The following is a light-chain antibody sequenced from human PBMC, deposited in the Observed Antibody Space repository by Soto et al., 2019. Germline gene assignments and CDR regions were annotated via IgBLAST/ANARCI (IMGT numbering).Light chain of an antibody. J-gene: IGKJ1*01. Sequence: EIVLTQSPATLSLSPGERASLSCRASQSVSTHLAWYQQKPGQAPRLLIYDASSRATGIPARFSGSGSGTDFTLTISSLEPEDFAVYYCQQRSNWPPWTFGQGTKVEIK. CDR2: DAS. CDR1: QSVSTH. V-gene: IGKV3-11*01. CDR3: QQRSNWPPWT.